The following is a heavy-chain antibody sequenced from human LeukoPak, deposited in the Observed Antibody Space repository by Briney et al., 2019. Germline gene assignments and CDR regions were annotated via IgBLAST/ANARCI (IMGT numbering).Heavy chain of an antibody. V-gene: IGHV3-30*02. J-gene: IGHJ4*02. CDR2: IRYDGSNK. Sequence: GGSLRLSCAASGFTFSSYGMHWVRQAPGKGLEWVAFIRYDGSNKYYADSVKGRFTISRDNSKNTLYLQMNSLRAEDTAVYYCAKDRSDGFYGDEFDHWGQGTLVTVSS. CDR3: AKDRSDGFYGDEFDH. D-gene: IGHD4-17*01. CDR1: GFTFSSYG.